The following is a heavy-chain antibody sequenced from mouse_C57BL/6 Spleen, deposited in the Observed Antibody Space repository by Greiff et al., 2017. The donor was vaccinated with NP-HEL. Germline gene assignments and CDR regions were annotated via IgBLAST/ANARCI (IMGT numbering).Heavy chain of an antibody. V-gene: IGHV1-39*01. Sequence: EVKLVESRPELVKPGASVKISCKASGYSFTDYNMNWVKQSNGKSLEWIGVINPNYGTTSYNQKFKGKATLTVDQSSSTAYMQLNSLTAEDSAVYYCARSRGNAWFAYWGQGTLVTVSA. D-gene: IGHD2-1*01. J-gene: IGHJ3*01. CDR3: ARSRGNAWFAY. CDR2: INPNYGTT. CDR1: GYSFTDYN.